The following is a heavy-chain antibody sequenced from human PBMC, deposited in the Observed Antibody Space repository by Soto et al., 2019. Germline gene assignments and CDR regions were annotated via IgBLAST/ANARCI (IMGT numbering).Heavy chain of an antibody. CDR2: INPNSGGT. V-gene: IGHV1-2*04. CDR1: GYTFTGYY. D-gene: IGHD5-12*01. CDR3: VLGGSGYDYFFDY. J-gene: IGHJ4*02. Sequence: ASVKVSCKASGYTFTGYYMHWVRQAPGQGLEWMGWINPNSGGTNYAQKFQGWDTMTRDTSISTAYMELSRLRSDDTAVYYCVLGGSGYDYFFDYWGQGTLVTVSS.